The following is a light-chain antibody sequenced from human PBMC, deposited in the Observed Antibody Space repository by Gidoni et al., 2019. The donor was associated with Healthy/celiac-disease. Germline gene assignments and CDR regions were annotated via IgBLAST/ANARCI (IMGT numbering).Light chain of an antibody. CDR2: DAA. CDR3: QQRSNWLST. Sequence: IVLTQSPATLALSPGERATLSCRASQSVSSYFAWYQQKPGQAPRLLIYDAANRANGIPARFRGSGSGTEFTLTISSLEPEDFAVYYCQQRSNWLSTFGQXTKVEIK. J-gene: IGKJ1*01. V-gene: IGKV3-11*01. CDR1: QSVSSY.